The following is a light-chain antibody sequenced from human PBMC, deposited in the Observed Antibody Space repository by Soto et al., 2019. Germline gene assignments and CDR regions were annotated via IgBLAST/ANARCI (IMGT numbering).Light chain of an antibody. J-gene: IGLJ2*01. CDR1: SSDVGGYNY. CDR3: SSYTSSSTLDVV. V-gene: IGLV2-14*01. CDR2: EVS. Sequence: QPVLTQPASVSGSPGQSITISCTGTSSDVGGYNYVSWYQQHPGKAPKLMIYEVSNRPSGFSNRFSGSKSGNTASLTISGLQAEDEADYYCSSYTSSSTLDVVFGGGTKVTVL.